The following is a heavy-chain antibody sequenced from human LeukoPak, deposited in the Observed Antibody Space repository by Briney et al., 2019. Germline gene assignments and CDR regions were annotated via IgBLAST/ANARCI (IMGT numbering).Heavy chain of an antibody. J-gene: IGHJ4*01. V-gene: IGHV3-48*03. CDR1: GFSFSNYE. CDR3: IREVQVRASASLGL. Sequence: GGSLRLSCVGSGFSFSNYEMNWVRQAPGKGLEWVSYLTASGRTTYYADSVKGRFTISRDNVRNTLHLQMNNLSLEDTAVYFCIREVQVRASASLGLWGRGTLVTVS. CDR2: LTASGRTT. D-gene: IGHD1-1*01.